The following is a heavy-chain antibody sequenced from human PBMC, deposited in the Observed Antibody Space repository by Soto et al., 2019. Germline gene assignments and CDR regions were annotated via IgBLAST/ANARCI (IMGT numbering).Heavy chain of an antibody. CDR1: GVSVSSGDYY. J-gene: IGHJ4*02. D-gene: IGHD5-12*01. Sequence: QVQLQESGPGLVKPSQTLSLTCTVSGVSVSSGDYYWSWIRQPPGKGLEWIGYIYYSGSTYYNPSLKSRVTISVDTSKHQFYLKLSSVTAAYSGAYYCAWSQLLGRWLRNFDYWGQGTLVTVSS. CDR2: IYYSGST. CDR3: AWSQLLGRWLRNFDY. V-gene: IGHV4-30-4*01.